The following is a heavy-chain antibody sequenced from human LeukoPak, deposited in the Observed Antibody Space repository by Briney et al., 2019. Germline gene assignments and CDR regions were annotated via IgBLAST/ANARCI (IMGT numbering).Heavy chain of an antibody. V-gene: IGHV4-4*07. CDR2: MYTNGES. CDR1: GGSINSQY. D-gene: IGHD3-16*01. Sequence: SETLSLTCTVSGGSINSQYWSWIRQPAGKGLEWIGRMYTNGESDYNPSLKSRVTMSVDTSKKQFSLKLNSMTAADTAVYYCARGYYGGAVDSWGQGILVIVSS. J-gene: IGHJ4*02. CDR3: ARGYYGGAVDS.